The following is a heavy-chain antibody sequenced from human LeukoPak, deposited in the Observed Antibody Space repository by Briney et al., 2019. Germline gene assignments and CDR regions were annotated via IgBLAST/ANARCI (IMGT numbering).Heavy chain of an antibody. D-gene: IGHD5-18*01. J-gene: IGHJ4*02. Sequence: GGSLRLSCAASGFTFSSYAMSWVRQAPGKGLEWVSAISGSGGRTYYADSVKGRFTISRDNSKNTLYLQMNSLRAEDTAVYYCAKDRYSAMYYFYYWGPGTLATVSS. V-gene: IGHV3-23*01. CDR3: AKDRYSAMYYFYY. CDR2: ISGSGGRT. CDR1: GFTFSSYA.